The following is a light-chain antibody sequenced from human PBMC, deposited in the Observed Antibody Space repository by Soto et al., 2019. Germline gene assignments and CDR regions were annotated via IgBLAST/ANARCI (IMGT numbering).Light chain of an antibody. Sequence: EIVVTLSPCTLSLSPGERASLSCRASQSVSSSYLAWYQQKPGQAPRLLIYRTSTRATGIPDRFSGSGSGTDFTLTISRLEPEDFAVYYCQQFGSSVTFGQGTRLEIK. J-gene: IGKJ5*01. CDR1: QSVSSSY. CDR3: QQFGSSVT. V-gene: IGKV3-20*01. CDR2: RTS.